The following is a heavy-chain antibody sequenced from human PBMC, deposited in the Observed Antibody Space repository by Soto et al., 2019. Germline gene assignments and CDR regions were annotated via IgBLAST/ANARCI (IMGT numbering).Heavy chain of an antibody. CDR1: DGAISNFY. D-gene: IGHD3-22*01. Sequence: SETLSLTCTVSDGAISNFYWSWIRQPPGKGLEWIGYISSSGNTNYNPALKSRVAISVDTSKNQFSLNLTSETAADTAGYYCARAPMVLTRSYFDSWGQGTPVTVSA. CDR3: ARAPMVLTRSYFDS. CDR2: ISSSGNT. V-gene: IGHV4-59*01. J-gene: IGHJ4*02.